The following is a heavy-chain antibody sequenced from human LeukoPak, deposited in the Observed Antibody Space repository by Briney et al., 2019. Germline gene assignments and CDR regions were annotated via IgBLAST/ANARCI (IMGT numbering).Heavy chain of an antibody. CDR1: GFTFSSYA. CDR3: AKGPNYGDYEPHFDC. J-gene: IGHJ4*02. Sequence: SGGSLRLSCAASGFTFSSYAMSWVRQAPGKGLEWVSAISGSGGSTYYADSVKGRFTISRDNSKNTLYLQMNSLRAEDTAVYYCAKGPNYGDYEPHFDCWGQGTLVTVSS. CDR2: ISGSGGST. D-gene: IGHD4-17*01. V-gene: IGHV3-23*01.